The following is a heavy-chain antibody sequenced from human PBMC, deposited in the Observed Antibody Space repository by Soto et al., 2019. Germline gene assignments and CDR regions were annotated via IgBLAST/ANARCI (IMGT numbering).Heavy chain of an antibody. V-gene: IGHV4-39*01. D-gene: IGHD3-16*01. CDR1: VDSISRSGSH. CDR3: ARKIRSTVWGVDS. J-gene: IGHJ6*02. Sequence: AETLSLTCEVSVDSISRSGSHWLAWIRQPPGKGLEWIGSLSSTVITTHNPSLGSTFTRSVDAPNNKFSLEVTSATAADTGFYYSARKIRSTVWGVDSWGQGTTVTVSS. CDR2: LSSTVIT.